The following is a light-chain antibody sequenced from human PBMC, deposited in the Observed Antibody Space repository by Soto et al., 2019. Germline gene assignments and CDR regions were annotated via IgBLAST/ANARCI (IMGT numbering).Light chain of an antibody. CDR1: QSIDSW. Sequence: DIQMTQSPSTMSASVGDRVTITCRASQSIDSWLAWYQQKPGKAPKFLMYKASNLESGVPSRFSGSGSETEFTLTISSLQPDDFATYYCQHYSLVWAFGQGTKVDIK. CDR3: QHYSLVWA. V-gene: IGKV1-5*03. CDR2: KAS. J-gene: IGKJ1*01.